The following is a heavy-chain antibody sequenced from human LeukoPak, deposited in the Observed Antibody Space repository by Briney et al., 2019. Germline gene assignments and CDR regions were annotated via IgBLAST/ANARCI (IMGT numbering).Heavy chain of an antibody. CDR2: MNPNSGNT. V-gene: IGHV1-8*01. CDR1: GYTFTSYD. CDR3: ARGKKTRGCSSTSCYRPYYYYMDV. J-gene: IGHJ6*03. Sequence: ASVTVSCKASGYTFTSYDINWVRQAPGQGLEWMGWMNPNSGNTGYAQKFQGRVTMTRNTSISTAYMELSGLRSEDTAVYYCARGKKTRGCSSTSCYRPYYYYMDVWGKGTTVTVSS. D-gene: IGHD2-2*01.